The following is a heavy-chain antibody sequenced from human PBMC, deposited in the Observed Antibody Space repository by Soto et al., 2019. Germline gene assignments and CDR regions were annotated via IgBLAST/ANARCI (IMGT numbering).Heavy chain of an antibody. J-gene: IGHJ3*01. CDR3: AKMGDYCSGGSCYQDDPFHF. Sequence: QVQLVQSGAELKKPGSSVKVSCKASGGTFSSYAISWVRQAPGQGLEWMGGIIPMFGTANYAQKFQGRVTITADESTTTAYMELSSLRSEDTAVYYCAKMGDYCSGGSCYQDDPFHFWGQGTMVTVSS. V-gene: IGHV1-69*01. D-gene: IGHD2-15*01. CDR1: GGTFSSYA. CDR2: IIPMFGTA.